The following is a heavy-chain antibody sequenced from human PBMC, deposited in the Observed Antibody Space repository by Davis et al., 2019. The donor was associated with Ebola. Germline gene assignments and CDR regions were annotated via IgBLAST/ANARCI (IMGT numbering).Heavy chain of an antibody. CDR1: GGSVSSGSYY. D-gene: IGHD3-10*01. V-gene: IGHV3-23*01. J-gene: IGHJ6*02. CDR2: ISGSGGST. Sequence: ETLSLTCTVSGGSVSSGSYYWSWVRQAPGKGLEWVSAISGSGGSTYYADSVKGRFTISRDNSKNTLYLQMNSLRGEDTAVYYCAKVYYGSGSPPPVEDVWGQGTTVTVSS. CDR3: AKVYYGSGSPPPVEDV.